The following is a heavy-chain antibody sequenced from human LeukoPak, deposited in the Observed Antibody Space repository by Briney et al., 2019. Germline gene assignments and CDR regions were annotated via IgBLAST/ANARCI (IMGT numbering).Heavy chain of an antibody. D-gene: IGHD4-23*01. J-gene: IGHJ3*01. Sequence: GGSLRLSCAASGFTFRSYAMHWVRQAPGKGLEWVSTITATTRSTSYADSVKGRFTISRDNSKRTLYLQMNSLRVEDTAMYYCAKDPNGDYVGAFDFWGQGTLVSVSS. CDR1: GFTFRSYA. CDR2: ITATTRST. CDR3: AKDPNGDYVGAFDF. V-gene: IGHV3-23*01.